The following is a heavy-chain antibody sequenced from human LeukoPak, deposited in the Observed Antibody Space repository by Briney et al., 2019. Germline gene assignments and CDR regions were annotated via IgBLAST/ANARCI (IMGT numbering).Heavy chain of an antibody. Sequence: ASVKVSCKASGYTFTSYYMHWARQAPGQGLEWMGIINPSGGSTSYAQKFQGRVTMTRDMSTSTVYMELSSLRSEDTAVYYCARDPTLQSGILTGPPDYWGQGTLVTVSS. CDR2: INPSGGST. CDR1: GYTFTSYY. V-gene: IGHV1-46*01. J-gene: IGHJ4*02. CDR3: ARDPTLQSGILTGPPDY. D-gene: IGHD3-9*01.